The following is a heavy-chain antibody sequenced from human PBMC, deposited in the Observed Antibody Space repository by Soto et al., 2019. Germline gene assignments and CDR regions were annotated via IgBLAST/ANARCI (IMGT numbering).Heavy chain of an antibody. CDR1: GYSFTSYW. D-gene: IGHD3-22*01. CDR3: ARPYYYDSSGSVDAFDI. V-gene: IGHV5-10-1*01. Sequence: GESLKISCKGSGYSFTSYWISWVRQMPGKGLEWMGRIDPSDSYTNYSPSFQGHVTISADKSINTAYLQWSSLKASDTAMYYCARPYYYDSSGSVDAFDIWGQGTMVTVSS. CDR2: IDPSDSYT. J-gene: IGHJ3*02.